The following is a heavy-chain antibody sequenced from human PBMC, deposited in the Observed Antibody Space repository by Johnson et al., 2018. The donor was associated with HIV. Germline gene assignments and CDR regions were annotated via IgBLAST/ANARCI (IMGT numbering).Heavy chain of an antibody. CDR2: ISSSGSIL. D-gene: IGHD6-13*01. CDR1: GFTFSAYY. V-gene: IGHV3-11*01. CDR3: ARVAAAAGRMTDAFDI. J-gene: IGHJ3*02. Sequence: QVQLVESGGGLVKPGGSLRLSCVTSGFTFSAYYMSWIRQAPGKGLECLSYISSSGSILYYTDSVKGRFTSSRDNAKNSLYLQMNSLRAEDTALYSCARVAAAAGRMTDAFDIWGQGTMVSVSS.